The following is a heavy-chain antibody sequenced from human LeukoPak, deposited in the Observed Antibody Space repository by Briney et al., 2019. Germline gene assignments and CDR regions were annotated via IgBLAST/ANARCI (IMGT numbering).Heavy chain of an antibody. D-gene: IGHD3-22*01. Sequence: GGTLRLSCAASGFTFSSYGMSWVRQAPGKGLEWVSAISGSGGSTYYADSVKGRFTISRDNSKNTLYLQMNSLRAEDTAVYYCAKSTLGRTYGTYYYDSSGYMFFDYWGQGTLVTVSS. V-gene: IGHV3-23*01. CDR2: ISGSGGST. CDR1: GFTFSSYG. CDR3: AKSTLGRTYGTYYYDSSGYMFFDY. J-gene: IGHJ4*02.